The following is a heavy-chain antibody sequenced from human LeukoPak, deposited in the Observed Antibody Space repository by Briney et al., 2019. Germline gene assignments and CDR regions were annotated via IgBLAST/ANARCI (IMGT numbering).Heavy chain of an antibody. J-gene: IGHJ3*02. Sequence: GGSLRLSCAASGFTLSTYEMTWVRQAPGKGLEWVSFITSSGSPTFYADSVKGRFSISRDTAKISLYLQMDNLRGEDTAVYYCARDISSSTRAFDIWGQGTMVTVS. CDR1: GFTLSTYE. CDR2: ITSSGSPT. V-gene: IGHV3-48*03. CDR3: ARDISSSTRAFDI. D-gene: IGHD2-15*01.